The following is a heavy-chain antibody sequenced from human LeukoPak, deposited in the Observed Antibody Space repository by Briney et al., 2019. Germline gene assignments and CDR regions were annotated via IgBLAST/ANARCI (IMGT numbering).Heavy chain of an antibody. CDR2: IYPGDSNI. CDR1: GYSFISYW. D-gene: IGHD3-22*01. J-gene: IGHJ3*02. V-gene: IGHV5-51*01. CDR3: ATPYYYDSSGYDAFDI. Sequence: AESLKISCKGSGYSFISYWIGWVRQMPGKGLEWMGIIYPGDSNIRYSPSFQGQVTISADKSISTAYLQWSSLKASDTAMYYCATPYYYDSSGYDAFDIWGQGTMVTVSS.